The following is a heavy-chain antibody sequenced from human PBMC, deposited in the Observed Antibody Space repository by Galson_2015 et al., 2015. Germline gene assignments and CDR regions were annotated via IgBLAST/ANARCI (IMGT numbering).Heavy chain of an antibody. V-gene: IGHV1-18*01. CDR1: GYTFTSYG. Sequence: VKVSCKASGYTFTSYGISWVRQAPGQGLEWMGWISAYNGNTNYAQKLQGRVTMTTDTSTSTAYMELRSLRSDDTAVYYCARWAAGSSYYYYYGMDVWGQGTTVTVSS. CDR2: ISAYNGNT. D-gene: IGHD6-13*01. J-gene: IGHJ6*02. CDR3: ARWAAGSSYYYYYGMDV.